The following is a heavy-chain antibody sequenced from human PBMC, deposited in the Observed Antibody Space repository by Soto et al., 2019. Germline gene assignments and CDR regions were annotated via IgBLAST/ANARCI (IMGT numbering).Heavy chain of an antibody. CDR3: ARAPLGSGWYRAY. CDR1: GYTFTTYG. Sequence: APVKVSCKPSGYTFTTYGIHWVRHPPGQRLEWMGWINADNGGTTYSQKFQGRVSITRNTPASTAYLELSSLISEDTAVYYCARAPLGSGWYRAYLAEGTFVTVSS. J-gene: IGHJ4*02. CDR2: INADNGGT. V-gene: IGHV1-3*01. D-gene: IGHD6-19*01.